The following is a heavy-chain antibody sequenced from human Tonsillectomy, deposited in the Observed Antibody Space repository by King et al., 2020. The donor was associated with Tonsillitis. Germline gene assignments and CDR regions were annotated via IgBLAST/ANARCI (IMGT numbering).Heavy chain of an antibody. CDR1: GFSLSNARMG. V-gene: IGHV2-26*01. Sequence: TLKESGPVLVKPTETLTLTCTVSGFSLSNARMGVSWIRQPPGKALEWLAHIFSNDEKSYSTSLKSRRTTSKATSKSQVVLTMTNMDPVDTATYYCARILKPDPFDIWGQGTMVTVPS. CDR3: ARILKPDPFDI. J-gene: IGHJ3*02. CDR2: IFSNDEK.